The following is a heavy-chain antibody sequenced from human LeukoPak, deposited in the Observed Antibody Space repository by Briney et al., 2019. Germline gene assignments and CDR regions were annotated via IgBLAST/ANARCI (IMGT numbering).Heavy chain of an antibody. D-gene: IGHD2-2*01. CDR3: ARDQGYCSSTSCHPSDY. Sequence: GASVKLSCTASGYTFTSYGISWVRQAPGQGLEWMGWISTYNGNTNYAQKLQGRVTMTTDTSTSTAYMELRSLRSDDTAVYYCARDQGYCSSTSCHPSDYWGQGTLVTVSS. CDR2: ISTYNGNT. J-gene: IGHJ4*02. CDR1: GYTFTSYG. V-gene: IGHV1-18*01.